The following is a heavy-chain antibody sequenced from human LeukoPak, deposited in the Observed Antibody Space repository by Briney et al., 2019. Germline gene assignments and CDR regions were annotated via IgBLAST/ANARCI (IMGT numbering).Heavy chain of an antibody. D-gene: IGHD2-2*01. CDR3: AKTGKRPGYGSSTSYQAGMDV. V-gene: IGHV3-23*01. J-gene: IGHJ6*04. Sequence: PGGSLRLSCAASGFTFSSYAMSWVRQAPGEGLEWVSAICGSGGSTYYADSVKGRFTISRDNSKNTLYLQMNSLRAEDTAVDYCAKTGKRPGYGSSTSYQAGMDVWGKGTTVTVS. CDR2: ICGSGGST. CDR1: GFTFSSYA.